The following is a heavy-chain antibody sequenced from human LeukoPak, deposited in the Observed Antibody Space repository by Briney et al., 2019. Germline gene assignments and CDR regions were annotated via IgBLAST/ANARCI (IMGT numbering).Heavy chain of an antibody. V-gene: IGHV1-8*03. CDR3: ARVCSSTSRYSNPGFDP. CDR1: GYTFASYD. CDR2: MNPNSGNT. J-gene: IGHJ5*02. Sequence: ASVKVSCKASGYTFASYDINWVRQATGQGLEWMGWMNPNSGNTGYAQKFQGRVTITRNTSISTAYMELSSLRSEDTAVYYCARVCSSTSRYSNPGFDPWGQGTLVTVSS. D-gene: IGHD2-2*01.